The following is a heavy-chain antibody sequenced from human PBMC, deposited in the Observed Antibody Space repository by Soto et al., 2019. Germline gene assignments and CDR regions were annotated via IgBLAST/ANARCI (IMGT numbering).Heavy chain of an antibody. V-gene: IGHV4-30-4*01. J-gene: IGHJ5*02. CDR1: GGSISSGDYY. CDR3: AREGSHTPGYCSSTSCYLGWFDP. CDR2: IYYSGST. Sequence: PSETLSLTCTVSGGSISSGDYYWSWIRQPPGKGLEWIGYIYYSGSTYYNPSLKSRVTISVDTSKNQFSLKLSSVTAADTAVYYCAREGSHTPGYCSSTSCYLGWFDPWGQGTLVTVYS. D-gene: IGHD2-2*01.